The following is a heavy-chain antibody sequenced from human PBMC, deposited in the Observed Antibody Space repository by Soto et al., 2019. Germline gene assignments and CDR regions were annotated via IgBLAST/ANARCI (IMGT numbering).Heavy chain of an antibody. J-gene: IGHJ6*01. CDR2: IYYSGST. Sequence: PSETLSLTCTVSGGSLNSGDYHWSWIRQSPGKGLEWIGAIYYSGSTYYNPSLKSRIRISVDTSKNQFSLKVNSVTAADTAVYYCARGYRVPYDGAMEVWGQGTTVTVSS. D-gene: IGHD3-16*01. CDR3: ARGYRVPYDGAMEV. CDR1: GGSLNSGDYH. V-gene: IGHV4-30-4*01.